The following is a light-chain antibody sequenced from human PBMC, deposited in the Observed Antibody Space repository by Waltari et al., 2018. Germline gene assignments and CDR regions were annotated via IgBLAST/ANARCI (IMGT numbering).Light chain of an antibody. V-gene: IGLV2-11*01. J-gene: IGLJ3*02. CDR2: DVS. CDR1: SSDVGGYNY. CDR3: CSYAGSYTLGV. Sequence: QSALTQPRSVSGSPGQSVTISCTGTSSDVGGYNYVSAYQQHPGKAPKRMIYDVSKRPLGVPDRLSGGKSGNTDSRPISGLQAEDEADYYCCSYAGSYTLGVFGGGTKLTVL.